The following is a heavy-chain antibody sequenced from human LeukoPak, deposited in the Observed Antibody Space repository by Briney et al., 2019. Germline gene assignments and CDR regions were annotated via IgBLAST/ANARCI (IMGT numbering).Heavy chain of an antibody. CDR2: ISWNSGIK. CDR1: GFIFDDHA. D-gene: IGHD5-12*01. Sequence: GGSLRLSCAASGFIFDDHAMHWVRQAPGKGLEWVAGISWNSGIKVYADSVRGRFSISRDNAQNSLELQMNNLRGEDTAHSYCAKNHWAGIVDTIYLDHWAHGNLVRVSS. CDR3: AKNHWAGIVDTIYLDH. V-gene: IGHV3-9*01. J-gene: IGHJ4*01.